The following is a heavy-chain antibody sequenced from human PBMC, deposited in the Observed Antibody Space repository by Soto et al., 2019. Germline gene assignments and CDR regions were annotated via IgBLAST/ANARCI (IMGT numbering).Heavy chain of an antibody. Sequence: PGGVPRLSCAASGFTFSSYWMHWVRQAPGKGLVWVSRINSDWSSTSYADSVKGRFTISRDNAKNTLYLQMSSLRAEDTAVYYCARGIRNYYGVDVWGQGTTVTVSS. CDR3: ARGIRNYYGVDV. J-gene: IGHJ6*02. CDR2: INSDWSST. D-gene: IGHD4-17*01. CDR1: GFTFSSYW. V-gene: IGHV3-74*01.